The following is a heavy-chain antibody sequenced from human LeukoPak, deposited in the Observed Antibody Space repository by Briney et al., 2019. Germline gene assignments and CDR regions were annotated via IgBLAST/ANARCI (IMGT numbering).Heavy chain of an antibody. J-gene: IGHJ6*02. CDR1: GFTFDDYA. D-gene: IGHD6-13*01. V-gene: IGHV3-9*01. Sequence: GGSLRLSCPASGFTFDDYAMHWVRQAPGKGLEWVSGISWNSGSIGYADSVKGRFTISRDNAKNSLYLQMNSLRAEDTALYYCAKDIAAAAYYYYGMDVWGQGTTVTVSS. CDR2: ISWNSGSI. CDR3: AKDIAAAAYYYYGMDV.